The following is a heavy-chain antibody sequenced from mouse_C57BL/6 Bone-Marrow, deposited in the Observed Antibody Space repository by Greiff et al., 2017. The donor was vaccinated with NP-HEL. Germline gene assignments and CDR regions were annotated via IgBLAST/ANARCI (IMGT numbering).Heavy chain of an antibody. CDR3: VRWSVSFSY. V-gene: IGHV1-81*01. Sequence: VKLMESGAELARPGASVKLSCKASGYTFTSYGISWVKQRTGQGLEWIGEIYPRSGNTYYNEKFKGKATLTADKSSSAAYMELRSLTSVDSAVYFFVRWSVSFSYCGPGTLVTVSA. J-gene: IGHJ3*01. CDR2: IYPRSGNT. CDR1: GYTFTSYG. D-gene: IGHD2-3*01.